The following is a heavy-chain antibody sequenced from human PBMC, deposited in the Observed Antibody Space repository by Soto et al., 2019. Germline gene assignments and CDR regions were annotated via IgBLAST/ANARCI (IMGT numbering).Heavy chain of an antibody. J-gene: IGHJ6*02. CDR2: IIPIFGTA. CDR1: GGTFSSYA. Sequence: QVQLVQSGAEVKKPGSSVKVSCKASGGTFSSYAISWVRQAPGQGLEWMGGIIPIFGTANYAQKFQGRVTISSDESKMTAYREPGSLRSEDTGGYYCASQQLVRYYCGMDVWGQGTTVTVSS. CDR3: ASQQLVRYYCGMDV. D-gene: IGHD6-13*01. V-gene: IGHV1-69*01.